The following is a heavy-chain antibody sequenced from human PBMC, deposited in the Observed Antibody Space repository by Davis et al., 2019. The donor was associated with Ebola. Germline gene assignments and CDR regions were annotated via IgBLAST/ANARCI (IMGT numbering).Heavy chain of an antibody. J-gene: IGHJ4*02. V-gene: IGHV3-30-3*01. D-gene: IGHD4-23*01. CDR3: ARDYGGNPDY. Sequence: GESLKISCAASGFTFSSYAMHWVRQAPGKGLEWVAVISYDGSNKYYADSVKGRFTISRDNSKNTLYLQMNSLRAEDTAVYYCARDYGGNPDYWGQGTLVTVSS. CDR1: GFTFSSYA. CDR2: ISYDGSNK.